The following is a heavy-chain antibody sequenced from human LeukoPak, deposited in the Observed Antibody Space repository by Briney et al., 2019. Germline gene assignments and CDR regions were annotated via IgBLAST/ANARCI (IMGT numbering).Heavy chain of an antibody. J-gene: IGHJ4*02. CDR1: GFTVSSNY. D-gene: IGHD3-22*01. Sequence: GGSLRLSCAASGFTVSSNYMSWVCQAPGKGLEWVSVIYSGGSTYYADSVKGRFTISRDNSKNTLYLQMNSLRAEDTAVYYCARASPRHDSSGYYHYWGQGTLVTVSS. CDR3: ARASPRHDSSGYYHY. V-gene: IGHV3-53*01. CDR2: IYSGGST.